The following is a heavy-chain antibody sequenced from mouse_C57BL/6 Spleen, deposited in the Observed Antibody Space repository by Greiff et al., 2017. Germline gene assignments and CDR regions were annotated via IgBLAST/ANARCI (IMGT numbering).Heavy chain of an antibody. CDR2: IYPGDGDT. Sequence: VQLQQSGPELVKPGASVKISCKASGYAFSSSWMNWVKQRPGKGLEWIGRIYPGDGDTNYNGKFKGKATLTADKSSSTAYMQLSSLTSEDSAVXFCARWNCDDPTWFAYWGQGTLVTVSA. CDR1: GYAFSSSW. CDR3: ARWNCDDPTWFAY. V-gene: IGHV1-82*01. D-gene: IGHD4-1*01. J-gene: IGHJ3*01.